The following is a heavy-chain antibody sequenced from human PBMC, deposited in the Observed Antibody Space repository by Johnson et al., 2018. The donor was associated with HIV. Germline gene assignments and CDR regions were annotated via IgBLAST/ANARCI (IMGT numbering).Heavy chain of an antibody. Sequence: VQLVESGGGLVQPGGSLRLSCAASGLTFSDYDMRWIRQAPGKGLAWVSRINSDGSSTSYADSVKGRFTISRDNSKHTLYLQMNSLRAEDTAVYYCEREDLGNPFSSYDAFDIWGQGTMVTVSS. V-gene: IGHV3-74*01. J-gene: IGHJ3*02. CDR1: GLTFSDYD. D-gene: IGHD6-13*01. CDR3: EREDLGNPFSSYDAFDI. CDR2: INSDGSST.